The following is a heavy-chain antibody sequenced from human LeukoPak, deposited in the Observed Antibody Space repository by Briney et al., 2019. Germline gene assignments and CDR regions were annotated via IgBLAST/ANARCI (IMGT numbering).Heavy chain of an antibody. CDR1: GFTFSSYA. Sequence: GGSLRLSCAASGFTFSSYAMSWVRQAPGKGLEWVSAISGSGGSTYYADSVKGRFSISRDNSKNTLYLQMNSLRAEDTAVYYCAKSGSYDILTGYYTWGQGTLVTVSS. CDR2: ISGSGGST. D-gene: IGHD3-9*01. J-gene: IGHJ5*02. CDR3: AKSGSYDILTGYYT. V-gene: IGHV3-23*01.